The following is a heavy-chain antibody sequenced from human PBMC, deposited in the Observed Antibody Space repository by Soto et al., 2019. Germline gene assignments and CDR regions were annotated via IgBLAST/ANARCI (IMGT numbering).Heavy chain of an antibody. J-gene: IGHJ4*02. CDR3: VRWGTTGGLDV. D-gene: IGHD4-17*01. CDR1: GFTFRSYV. CDR2: TSYDGSNN. Sequence: QVQLVESGGGVVQPGTSLRLSCVGSGFTFRSYVIHWVRQAPGKGLEWVALTSYDGSNNFYGDSVKCRFTISRDNSRNIVELQIDSLIHEDTALYYCVRWGTTGGLDVWGQGTLVSVSS. V-gene: IGHV3-33*05.